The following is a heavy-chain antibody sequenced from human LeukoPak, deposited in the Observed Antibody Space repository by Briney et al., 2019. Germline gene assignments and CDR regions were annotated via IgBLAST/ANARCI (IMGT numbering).Heavy chain of an antibody. V-gene: IGHV4-59*01. J-gene: IGHJ5*02. CDR3: ARVNPKYYDILTGYYRGYRWFDP. Sequence: SETLSLTCTVSGGSISSYYWGWIRPPPGQGLEGIGNYFYSGSTNYKPSLKSQVTISVDTSKNLFSLKLSSVTDADTAVYYCARVNPKYYDILTGYYRGYRWFDPWGQGTLVTVSS. D-gene: IGHD3-9*01. CDR1: GGSISSYY. CDR2: YFYSGST.